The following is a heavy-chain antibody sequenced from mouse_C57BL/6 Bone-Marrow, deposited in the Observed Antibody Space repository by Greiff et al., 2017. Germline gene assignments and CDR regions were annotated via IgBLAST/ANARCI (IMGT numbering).Heavy chain of an antibody. CDR3: ARHDLITDYYAMNY. Sequence: EVKLVESGGDLVKPGGSLKLSCAASGFTFSSYGMSWVRQTPDKSLEWVATISSGGSYTYYPDSVKGRFTISRDNAKNTLYLQMSSLKSEDTAMFYCARHDLITDYYAMNYWGQGTSVTVSS. D-gene: IGHD2-4*01. V-gene: IGHV5-6*01. CDR1: GFTFSSYG. CDR2: ISSGGSYT. J-gene: IGHJ4*01.